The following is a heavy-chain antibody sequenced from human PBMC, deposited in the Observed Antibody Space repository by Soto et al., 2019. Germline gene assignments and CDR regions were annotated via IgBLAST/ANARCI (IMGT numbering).Heavy chain of an antibody. V-gene: IGHV5-51*01. J-gene: IGHJ3*02. CDR3: ARTGSGSRSAFDI. CDR1: GYSFTSYW. Sequence: RGESLKISCKGSGYSFTSYWIGWVRQMPGKGLKWMGIIYPGDSDTRYSPSFQGQVTISSDKSISTAYLQWSSLKASDTAMYYCARTGSGSRSAFDIWGQGTLVTVSS. D-gene: IGHD2-2*01. CDR2: IYPGDSDT.